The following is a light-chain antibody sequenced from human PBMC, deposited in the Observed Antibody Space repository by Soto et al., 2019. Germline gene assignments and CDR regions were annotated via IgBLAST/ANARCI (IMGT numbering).Light chain of an antibody. CDR1: QSVLYTSTRQTY. CDR2: LES. V-gene: IGKV4-1*01. Sequence: EIVMTQSPDSLTVSLGKRATINCKSSQSVLYTSTRQTYLAWYQQKPGQPPKMLIYLESTRDSGVPDRFSGSGSGTEFSLTISSLQAEDVAVYYCQQYSTSPCTFGGGTKVEI. CDR3: QQYSTSPCT. J-gene: IGKJ4*01.